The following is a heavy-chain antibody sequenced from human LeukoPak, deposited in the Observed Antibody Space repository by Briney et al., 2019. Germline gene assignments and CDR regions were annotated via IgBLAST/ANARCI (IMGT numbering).Heavy chain of an antibody. Sequence: ASVKVSCKASGYTFTSYDINWVRQATGQGLEWMGWMNPNSGNTGYAQKFQGRVTMTRNTSISTAYMELSSLRSEDTAVYYCARFRLLRDEPIYYYYYGMDVWGQGTTVTVSS. CDR2: MNPNSGNT. J-gene: IGHJ6*02. CDR1: GYTFTSYD. V-gene: IGHV1-8*01. CDR3: ARFRLLRDEPIYYYYYGMDV. D-gene: IGHD2-15*01.